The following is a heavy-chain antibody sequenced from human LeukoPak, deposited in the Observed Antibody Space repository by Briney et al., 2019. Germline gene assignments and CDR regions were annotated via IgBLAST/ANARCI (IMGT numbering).Heavy chain of an antibody. V-gene: IGHV3-7*01. D-gene: IGHD3-16*01. CDR3: ARVMSASVWRSYGSYYYYYYMDI. Sequence: GGSLRLSCAASGFTFSSNWMSWVRQAPGKGLEWVANIKQDGSEKYSVDSVKGRFTISRDNAKNSLYMQMNSLRAEDTAVYYCARVMSASVWRSYGSYYYYYYMDIWGKGTTVTVSS. CDR2: IKQDGSEK. J-gene: IGHJ6*03. CDR1: GFTFSSNW.